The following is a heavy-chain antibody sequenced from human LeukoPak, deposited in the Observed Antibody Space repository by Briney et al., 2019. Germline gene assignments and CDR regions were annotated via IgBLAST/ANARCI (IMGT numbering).Heavy chain of an antibody. D-gene: IGHD6-19*01. Sequence: PSETLSLTCTVSGGSISSYYWTWIRQPAGKGLEWIGRTYTTGSTNYNPSLNSRVTMSVDTSKKQFSLKLSSVTAADTAVYYCARQIAVAGEAGFDYWGQGTLVTVSS. J-gene: IGHJ4*02. CDR2: TYTTGST. CDR1: GGSISSYY. V-gene: IGHV4-4*07. CDR3: ARQIAVAGEAGFDY.